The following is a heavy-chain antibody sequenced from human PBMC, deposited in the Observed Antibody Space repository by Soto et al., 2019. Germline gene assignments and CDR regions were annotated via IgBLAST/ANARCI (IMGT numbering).Heavy chain of an antibody. J-gene: IGHJ4*02. CDR2: LYYGRSA. D-gene: IGHD2-15*01. Sequence: QVQLQESGPGLVKPSETLSLTCAVSGDSISSYYCMWIRQPPGKGLESIGYLYYGRSANYNPTLRSRVTLSMETSTNQCFMTLSSMTAADTAVYYCALRSMVVVPDYWGQGTLITVSS. CDR3: ALRSMVVVPDY. V-gene: IGHV4-59*01. CDR1: GDSISSYY.